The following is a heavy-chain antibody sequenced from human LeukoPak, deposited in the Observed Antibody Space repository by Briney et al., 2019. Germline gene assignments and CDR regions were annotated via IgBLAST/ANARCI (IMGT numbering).Heavy chain of an antibody. CDR1: GFTFSSYG. D-gene: IGHD3-22*01. Sequence: GGSLRLSCAASGFTFSSYGMHWVRQAPGKGLEWVAFIRYDGSNKYYADSVKGRFTISRDNSKNTLYLQMNSLRAEDTAVYYCARGIRSSHVSYGYYYDSSGYDDFDYWGQGTLVTVSS. CDR3: ARGIRSSHVSYGYYYDSSGYDDFDY. CDR2: IRYDGSNK. J-gene: IGHJ4*02. V-gene: IGHV3-30*02.